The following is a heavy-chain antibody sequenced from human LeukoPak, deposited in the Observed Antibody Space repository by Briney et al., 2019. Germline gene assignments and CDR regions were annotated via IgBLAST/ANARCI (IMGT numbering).Heavy chain of an antibody. Sequence: GGSLRLSCAASGFTFSDHYMDWVRQAPGKGLEWVGRTRNKANSYTTEYAASVKGRFTISRDDSKNSLYLQMNSLKTEDTAVYYCTTDGTPISMVRGVVDYWGQGTLVTVSS. V-gene: IGHV3-72*01. CDR2: TRNKANSYTT. CDR3: TTDGTPISMVRGVVDY. D-gene: IGHD3-10*01. CDR1: GFTFSDHY. J-gene: IGHJ4*02.